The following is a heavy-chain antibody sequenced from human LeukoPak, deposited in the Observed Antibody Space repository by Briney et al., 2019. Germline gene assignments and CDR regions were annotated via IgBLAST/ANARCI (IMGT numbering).Heavy chain of an antibody. J-gene: IGHJ4*02. CDR2: INWNGGRT. D-gene: IGHD3-22*01. Sequence: GGSLRLSCAASGFTFDDYGMSWVRQAPGKGLEWVSGINWNGGRTSYADSVKGRFTISRDNAKNSLYLQMNSLRADDTALYYCAKHDWKGSVGYYPEYWGQGTLVTVSS. CDR1: GFTFDDYG. CDR3: AKHDWKGSVGYYPEY. V-gene: IGHV3-20*04.